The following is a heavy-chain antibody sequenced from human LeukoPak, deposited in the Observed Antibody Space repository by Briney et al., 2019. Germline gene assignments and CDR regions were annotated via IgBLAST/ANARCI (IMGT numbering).Heavy chain of an antibody. Sequence: SVKVSCKASGGTFSSYAISWVRQAPGQGLEWMGGIIPIFGKADYAQKFQDRVTITADESTSTAYMELSSLRSEDTALYYCARAGEYCSGGSCYSGVYFDYWGQGTLVTVSS. CDR2: IIPIFGKA. CDR3: ARAGEYCSGGSCYSGVYFDY. J-gene: IGHJ4*02. V-gene: IGHV1-69*01. CDR1: GGTFSSYA. D-gene: IGHD2-15*01.